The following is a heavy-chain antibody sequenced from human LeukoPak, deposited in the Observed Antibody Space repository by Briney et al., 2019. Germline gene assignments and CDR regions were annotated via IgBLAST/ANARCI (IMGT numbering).Heavy chain of an antibody. CDR3: ARAVSGWHPIDY. D-gene: IGHD6-19*01. CDR2: INSDGSNT. Sequence: GGSLRLSCAASGLTFSSSWMYWVRQAPGKGLVWVSDINSDGSNTRYADSVRGRFAISRDNAKEMVHLQMNSLRAEDTAVYYCARAVSGWHPIDYGGQGTLVTVSS. CDR1: GLTFSSSW. J-gene: IGHJ4*02. V-gene: IGHV3-74*01.